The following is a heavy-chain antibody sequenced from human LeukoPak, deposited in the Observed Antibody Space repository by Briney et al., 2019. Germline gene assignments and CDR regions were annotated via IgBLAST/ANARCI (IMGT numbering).Heavy chain of an antibody. CDR1: GFLFTNYN. V-gene: IGHV3-21*01. J-gene: IGHJ5*02. CDR3: TRDTNFAFDP. Sequence: GGSLRLSCAASGFLFTNYNIHRVRQAPGKGLEWVSSISGYSRYIYYADSVKGRFTISRDNAKNSLYLQMNSLGVEDTAVYYCTRDTNFAFDPWGQGTLVTVSS. D-gene: IGHD3-16*02. CDR2: ISGYSRYI.